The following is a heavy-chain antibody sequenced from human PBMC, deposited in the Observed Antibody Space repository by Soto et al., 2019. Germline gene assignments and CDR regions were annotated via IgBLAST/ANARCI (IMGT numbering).Heavy chain of an antibody. CDR3: ARGLTYASNGYYYRSYYFDY. Sequence: GGSLRLSCAASGFTFSDYYMSWIRQAPGKGLEWISYINSGGDTIYYADSVKGRFTISRDNAKNSLYLRMNSLRAEDTAVYFCARGLTYASNGYYYRSYYFDYGGQGT. CDR1: GFTFSDYY. J-gene: IGHJ4*02. V-gene: IGHV3-11*01. CDR2: INSGGDTI. D-gene: IGHD3-22*01.